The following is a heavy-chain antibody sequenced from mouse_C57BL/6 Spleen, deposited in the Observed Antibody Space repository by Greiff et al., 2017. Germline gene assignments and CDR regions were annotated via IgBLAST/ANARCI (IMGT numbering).Heavy chain of an antibody. CDR1: GYTFTDYY. CDR2: INPNNGGT. CDR3: AREIYYEYEVDY. V-gene: IGHV1-26*01. D-gene: IGHD2-4*01. Sequence: VQLQQSGPELVKPGASVKISCKASGYTFTDYYMNWVKQSHGKSLEWIGDINPNNGGTSYNQKFKGKATLTVDKSSSTAYIELRSLTSEDSAVYYCAREIYYEYEVDYWGQGTSVTVSS. J-gene: IGHJ4*01.